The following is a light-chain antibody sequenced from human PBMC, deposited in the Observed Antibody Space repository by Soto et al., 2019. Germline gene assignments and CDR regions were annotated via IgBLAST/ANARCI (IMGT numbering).Light chain of an antibody. J-gene: IGLJ1*01. CDR1: SSDVGSYNL. Sequence: QSVLTXPASVSGSPGQSITISCTGTSSDVGSYNLVSWYQQHPGKAPKLMIYEVSKRPSGVSNRFSGSKSGNTASLTISGLQAEDEADYYCCSYAGSPYVFGTGTKVTVL. CDR2: EVS. V-gene: IGLV2-23*02. CDR3: CSYAGSPYV.